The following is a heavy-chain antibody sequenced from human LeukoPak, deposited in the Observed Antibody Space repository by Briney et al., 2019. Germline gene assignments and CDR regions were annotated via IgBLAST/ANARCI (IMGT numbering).Heavy chain of an antibody. J-gene: IGHJ4*02. V-gene: IGHV3-30*04. CDR2: ISNDGRKT. CDR1: AFTFSRYA. D-gene: IGHD4-23*01. CDR3: ARSHLPGDGGNYYFDY. Sequence: GGSLRLSCAASAFTFSRYAMHWVRQAPGKGLEWVAVISNDGRKTYHVDSVKGRLTISRDNSKSTLYLQVDSLRPEDTAVYYYARSHLPGDGGNYYFDYWGQGTLVTVSS.